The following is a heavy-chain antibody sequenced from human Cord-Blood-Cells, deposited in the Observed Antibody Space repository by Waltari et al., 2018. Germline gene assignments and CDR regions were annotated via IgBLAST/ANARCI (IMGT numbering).Heavy chain of an antibody. D-gene: IGHD4-17*01. V-gene: IGHV4-39*01. CDR1: GGSISSSCYY. J-gene: IGHJ1*01. Sequence: QLQLQESGPGLVKPSETLSLTCTVSGGSISSSCYYWGWIRQPPGKGLEWIGSIYYSGSTYYNPSLKSRVTISVDTSKNQFSLKLSSVTAADTAVYYCARRGYGDYGYFQHWGQGTLVTVSS. CDR3: ARRGYGDYGYFQH. CDR2: IYYSGST.